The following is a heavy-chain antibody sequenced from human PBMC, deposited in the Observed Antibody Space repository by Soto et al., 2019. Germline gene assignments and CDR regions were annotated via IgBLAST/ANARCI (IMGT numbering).Heavy chain of an antibody. V-gene: IGHV3-48*01. J-gene: IGHJ4*02. D-gene: IGHD3-10*01. CDR3: ARQYYFGSGSYYNRPFDF. CDR1: GFTFSSYS. CDR2: ISSSSSTI. Sequence: GGSLRLSCAASGFTFSSYSMNWVRQAPGKGLEWVSYISSSSSTIYYADSVKGRFTISRDNAKNSLYLQMNSLRAADTAVYYCARQYYFGSGSYYNRPFDFWGQGTLVTSPQ.